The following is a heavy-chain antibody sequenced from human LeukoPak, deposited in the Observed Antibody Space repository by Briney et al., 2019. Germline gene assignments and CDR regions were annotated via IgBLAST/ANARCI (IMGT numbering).Heavy chain of an antibody. V-gene: IGHV4-30-2*01. D-gene: IGHD2-8*01. Sequence: SQTLSLTCAVSGASISSGGSSWSWIRQPPGKGLEWIGYIYPSGNTYYNPSLKSRVTMSLDKSKNQFSLNLTSVTAADTAVYYCARVRSSNGDSYYFDYWGQGALVTVSS. J-gene: IGHJ4*02. CDR1: GASISSGGSS. CDR2: IYPSGNT. CDR3: ARVRSSNGDSYYFDY.